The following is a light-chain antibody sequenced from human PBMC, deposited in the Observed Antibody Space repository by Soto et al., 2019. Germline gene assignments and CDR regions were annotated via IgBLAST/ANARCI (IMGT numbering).Light chain of an antibody. V-gene: IGKV3-11*01. CDR1: QSVSSY. CDR3: QQRSNFT. Sequence: EIVLTQSPATLSLSPGERATLSCRASQSVSSYLAWYQQKPGQAPRLLIYDASNRATGISARFSGSGSGTDFTLTISSLEPEDFAVYFCQQRSNFTFGQGTRLE. CDR2: DAS. J-gene: IGKJ5*01.